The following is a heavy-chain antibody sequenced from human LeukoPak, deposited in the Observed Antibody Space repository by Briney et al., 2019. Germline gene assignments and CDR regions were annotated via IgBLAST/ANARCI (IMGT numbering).Heavy chain of an antibody. D-gene: IGHD5-18*01. J-gene: IGHJ4*02. V-gene: IGHV4-39*07. CDR2: IYYSGST. CDR3: ATHFMRGLASVDTAMVKVQARGKLNY. Sequence: SSETLSLTCTVSGGSITTNNYYWGWIRQPPGTGLEWIASIYYSGSTYYNPSLKSRVTISVVTSNNQFSLKPTSVTAADTAVYYCATHFMRGLASVDTAMVKVQARGKLNYWGQGTLVTVSS. CDR1: GGSITTNNYY.